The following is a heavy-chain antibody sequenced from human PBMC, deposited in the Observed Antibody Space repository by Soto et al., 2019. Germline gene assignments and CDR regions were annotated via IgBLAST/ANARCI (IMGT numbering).Heavy chain of an antibody. CDR2: ISYDGSNK. Sequence: GGSLRLSCAASGFTFSSYAMHWVRQAPGKGLEWVAVISYDGSNKYYADSVKGRFTISRDNSKNTLYQQMKSLRAEDTAVYYCARDSGPPRVYYYYGMDVWGQGTTVTVSS. J-gene: IGHJ6*02. D-gene: IGHD2-15*01. CDR1: GFTFSSYA. CDR3: ARDSGPPRVYYYYGMDV. V-gene: IGHV3-30-3*01.